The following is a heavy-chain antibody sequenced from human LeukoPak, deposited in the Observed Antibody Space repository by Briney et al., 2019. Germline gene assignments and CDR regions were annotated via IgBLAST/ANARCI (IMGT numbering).Heavy chain of an antibody. J-gene: IGHJ3*02. CDR2: ISSSGSTI. D-gene: IGHD6-13*01. CDR1: GFTFSDYY. V-gene: IGHV3-11*01. Sequence: RGSLRLSCAASGFTFSDYYMSWIRQAPGKGLEWVSYISSSGSTIYYADSVKGRFTISRDNAKNSLYLQMNSLRAEDTAVYYCARMAAAGPYDAFDIWGQGTMVTVSS. CDR3: ARMAAAGPYDAFDI.